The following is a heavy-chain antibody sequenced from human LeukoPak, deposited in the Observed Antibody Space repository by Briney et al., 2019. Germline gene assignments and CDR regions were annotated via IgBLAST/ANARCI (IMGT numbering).Heavy chain of an antibody. CDR1: GFTFSGSA. CDR2: IRSKANSYAT. Sequence: PGGSLKLSCAASGFTFSGSAMHWVRQASGKGLEWVGRIRSKANSYATAYAASVKGRFTISRDDSKNTAYLQMNSLKTEDTAVYYCTSQVTMVRGVMGSGIYYYYYMDVWGKGTTVTISS. V-gene: IGHV3-73*01. J-gene: IGHJ6*03. CDR3: TSQVTMVRGVMGSGIYYYYYMDV. D-gene: IGHD3-10*01.